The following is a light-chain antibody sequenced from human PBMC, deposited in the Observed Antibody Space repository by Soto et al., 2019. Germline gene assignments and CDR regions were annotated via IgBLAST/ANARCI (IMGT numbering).Light chain of an antibody. J-gene: IGLJ2*01. V-gene: IGLV2-14*01. CDR2: DVS. CDR1: SSDVCGYNY. Sequence: QSALTQPASVSGSPGQSITLSCTGTSSDVCGYNYVSWYQQHPGKAPKLMIYDVSNRPSGVSNRFSGSKSGNTASLTISGLQAEDEADYYCSSYTSSSTPVVFGGGTKLTVL. CDR3: SSYTSSSTPVV.